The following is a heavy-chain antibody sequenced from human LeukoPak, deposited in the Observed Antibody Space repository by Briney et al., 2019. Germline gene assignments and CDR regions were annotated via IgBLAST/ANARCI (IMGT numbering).Heavy chain of an antibody. CDR1: GGSISSSSYY. CDR2: IYYSGST. V-gene: IGHV4-39*07. J-gene: IGHJ4*02. D-gene: IGHD3-22*01. Sequence: KPSETLSLTCTVSGGSISSSSYYWGWIRQPPGKGLEWIGSIYYSGSTYYNPSLKSRVTISVDRSKNQFSLKLSSVTAADTAVCYCARSGVVITGYFDYWGQGTLVTVSS. CDR3: ARSGVVITGYFDY.